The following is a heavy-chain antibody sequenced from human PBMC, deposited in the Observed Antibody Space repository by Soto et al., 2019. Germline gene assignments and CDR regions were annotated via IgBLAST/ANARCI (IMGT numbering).Heavy chain of an antibody. V-gene: IGHV3-33*01. CDR1: GFTFSSYG. D-gene: IGHD2-15*01. CDR2: IWYDGSNK. Sequence: GGSLRLSCAASGFTFSSYGMHWVRQAPGKGLEWVAVIWYDGSNKYYADSVKGRFTISRDNSKNTLYLQMNSLRAEDTAVYYCAREVYCSGGSCYRMDYWGQGTLVTVSS. CDR3: AREVYCSGGSCYRMDY. J-gene: IGHJ4*02.